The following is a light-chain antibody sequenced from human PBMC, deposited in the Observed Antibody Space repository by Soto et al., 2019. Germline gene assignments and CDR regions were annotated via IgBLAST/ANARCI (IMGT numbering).Light chain of an antibody. J-gene: IGLJ3*02. Sequence: QSVLTQPASVSGSPGQSITISCTGASSDVGGYSYVSWYQQHPGKAPKFMIYEVSNRPSGVSNRFSGSKSGNTASLTISGLQAEDEADYYCSSYTSCNTWVFGGGTKLTVL. V-gene: IGLV2-14*01. CDR1: SSDVGGYSY. CDR2: EVS. CDR3: SSYTSCNTWV.